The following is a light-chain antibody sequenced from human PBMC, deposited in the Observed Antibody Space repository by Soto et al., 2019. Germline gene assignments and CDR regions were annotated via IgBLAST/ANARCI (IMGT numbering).Light chain of an antibody. CDR2: GNS. J-gene: IGLJ2*01. Sequence: QSVLTQPPSVSGAPGQRVTISCTGSSSNIGTGYDVHWYQQLPGTAPKLLIYGNSNRPSGVPDRFSGSKSGTSASLAITGLHAEDEDDYYCQSYDSNLSVVFGGGTKLTVL. V-gene: IGLV1-40*01. CDR1: SSNIGTGYD. CDR3: QSYDSNLSVV.